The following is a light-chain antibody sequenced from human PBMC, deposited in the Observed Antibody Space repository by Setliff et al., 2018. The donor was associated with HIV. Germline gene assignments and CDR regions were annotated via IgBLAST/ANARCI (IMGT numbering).Light chain of an antibody. Sequence: QSVLTQPRSVSGSPGQSVTISCTGTSSDVGGYNFVSWYQQRPGKAPKLMIYDVTKRPSGVSDRFSGSKSGNTASLTISGLQAEDEADYYCCSYAGSSTPYVFGTGTKVTVL. J-gene: IGLJ1*01. CDR2: DVT. CDR1: SSDVGGYNF. V-gene: IGLV2-11*01. CDR3: CSYAGSSTPYV.